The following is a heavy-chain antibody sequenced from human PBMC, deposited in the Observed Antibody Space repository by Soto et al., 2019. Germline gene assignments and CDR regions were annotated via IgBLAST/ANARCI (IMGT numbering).Heavy chain of an antibody. CDR2: IWYDGSNK. CDR3: ARDYDSSGYPRYYFDY. V-gene: IGHV3-33*01. Sequence: PGGSLRLSCAASGFTFSSYGMHWGRQAPGKGLEWVAVIWYDGSNKYYADSVKGRFTISRDNSKNTLYLQMNSLRAEDTDVYYCARDYDSSGYPRYYFDYWGQGT. CDR1: GFTFSSYG. J-gene: IGHJ4*02. D-gene: IGHD3-22*01.